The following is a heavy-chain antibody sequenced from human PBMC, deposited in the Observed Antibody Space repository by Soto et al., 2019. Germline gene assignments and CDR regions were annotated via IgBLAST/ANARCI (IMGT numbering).Heavy chain of an antibody. V-gene: IGHV1-2*02. CDR2: IDPNSGGT. D-gene: IGHD2-15*01. J-gene: IGHJ4*01. Sequence: GASVKVSCKASGYTFTDFYIHWVRQAPGQGLEWMGYIDPNSGGTNYAQRFQGRVTMTRATSINTAYMDLSRLTSDDTAVYYCARGGRNLFVLSADHRVSYCGHRTLVTVSS. CDR3: ARGGRNLFVLSADHRVSY. CDR1: GYTFTDFY.